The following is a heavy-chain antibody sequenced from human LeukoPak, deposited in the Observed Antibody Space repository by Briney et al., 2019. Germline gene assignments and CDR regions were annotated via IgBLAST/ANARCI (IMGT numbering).Heavy chain of an antibody. CDR1: GFTFSNYA. CDR2: ISYDGSNK. V-gene: IGHV3-30*18. J-gene: IGHJ4*02. Sequence: GGSLTLSCLFSGFTFSNYAMSWVRQAPAKGLEWVAVISYDGSNKYYADSVKGRFTISRDNSKNTLYLQMNSLRAEDTAVYYCAKGGYYDILTGPDYWGQGTLVTVSS. D-gene: IGHD3-9*01. CDR3: AKGGYYDILTGPDY.